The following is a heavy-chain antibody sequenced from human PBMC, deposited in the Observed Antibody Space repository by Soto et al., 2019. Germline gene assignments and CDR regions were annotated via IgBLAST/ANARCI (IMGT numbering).Heavy chain of an antibody. CDR3: AKDITLIAVAGTRFDY. CDR2: ISGSGGSS. V-gene: IGHV3-23*01. Sequence: VQLLESGGGVTQPGGSLRLSCAASGFTFRIYAMSWVRQAPGKGLEWVSAISGSGGSSYYADSVKGRFTISRDNSKNTLYLQMNSLRAEDTAVYYCAKDITLIAVAGTRFDYWGQGTLVTVSS. D-gene: IGHD6-19*01. CDR1: GFTFRIYA. J-gene: IGHJ4*02.